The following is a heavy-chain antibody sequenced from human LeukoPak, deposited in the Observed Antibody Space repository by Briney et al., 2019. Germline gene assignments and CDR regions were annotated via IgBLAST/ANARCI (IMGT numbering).Heavy chain of an antibody. D-gene: IGHD3-9*01. CDR2: IYYSGST. Sequence: SETLSLTCTVSGGSISSSSYYWGWTRQPLGKGLEWIGSIYYSGSTYYNPSLKSRVTISVDTSKNQFSLKLSSVTAADTAVYYCARHLSLRYFDYWYYYYYMDVWGKGTTVTISS. CDR1: GGSISSSSYY. V-gene: IGHV4-39*01. J-gene: IGHJ6*03. CDR3: ARHLSLRYFDYWYYYYYMDV.